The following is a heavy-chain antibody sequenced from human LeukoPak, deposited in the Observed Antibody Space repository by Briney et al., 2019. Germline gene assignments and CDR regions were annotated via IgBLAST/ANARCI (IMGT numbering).Heavy chain of an antibody. CDR3: TRQWFGELFSVFDY. J-gene: IGHJ4*02. D-gene: IGHD3-10*01. CDR1: HFISSYY. V-gene: IGHV4-59*08. CDR2: ISYSGST. Sequence: SGTLSLTCTVSHFISSYYWSWIRPPPGKGLEWIGYISYSGSTHYNPSLKSRLTISIDTSKNQFSLKLTSVTAADTAVYYCTRQWFGELFSVFDYWGQGSLVTVSS.